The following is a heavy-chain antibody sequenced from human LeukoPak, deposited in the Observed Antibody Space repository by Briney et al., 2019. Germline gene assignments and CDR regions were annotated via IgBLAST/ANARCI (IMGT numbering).Heavy chain of an antibody. CDR1: GFTFSSYA. Sequence: GGSLRLSCAASGFTFSSYAMSWVRQAPGKGLEWVSAISGSGGSTHYADSVKGRFTISRDNSKNTLYLQMNSLRAEDTAVYYCAKGLWDILTGFDYWGQGTLVTVSS. CDR3: AKGLWDILTGFDY. D-gene: IGHD3-9*01. V-gene: IGHV3-23*01. J-gene: IGHJ4*02. CDR2: ISGSGGST.